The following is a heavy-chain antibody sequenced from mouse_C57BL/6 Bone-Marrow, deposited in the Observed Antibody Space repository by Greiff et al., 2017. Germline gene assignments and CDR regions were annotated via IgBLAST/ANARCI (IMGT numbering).Heavy chain of an antibody. D-gene: IGHD2-4*01. J-gene: IGHJ2*01. CDR3: ARQGIYYDYGDTFDY. Sequence: EVQLQESGGDLVKPGGSLKLSCAASGFTFSSYGMSWVRQTPDKRLEWVATISSGGSYTYYPDSVKGRFTISRDNAKNTLYLQMSSLKSEDTAMYYCARQGIYYDYGDTFDYWGRGTTLTVSS. V-gene: IGHV5-6*01. CDR2: ISSGGSYT. CDR1: GFTFSSYG.